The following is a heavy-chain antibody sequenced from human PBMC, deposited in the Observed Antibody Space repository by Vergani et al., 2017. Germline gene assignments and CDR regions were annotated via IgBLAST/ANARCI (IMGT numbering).Heavy chain of an antibody. CDR3: ARYPETSIWSGYYRQWIDY. Sequence: EVQLLESGGGLVQPGGSLRLSCAASGFTFSSYVMSWVRQAPGKGLEWVSIISGSGGSRFYADSVKGRFIISRDNSKNTLYLQINSLRAEDTAVYYCARYPETSIWSGYYRQWIDYWGQGTLVTVSS. D-gene: IGHD3-3*01. CDR2: ISGSGGSR. V-gene: IGHV3-23*01. J-gene: IGHJ4*02. CDR1: GFTFSSYV.